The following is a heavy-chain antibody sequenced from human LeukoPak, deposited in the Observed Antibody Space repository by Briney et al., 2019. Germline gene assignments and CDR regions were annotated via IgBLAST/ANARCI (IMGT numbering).Heavy chain of an antibody. CDR3: ARRRPSYCRSSNCDVFYAGGFDP. V-gene: IGHV4-39*07. D-gene: IGHD2-2*01. CDR2: IYYSGST. Sequence: PSETLSLTCTVSGGSISSSSYYWGWIRQPPGKGLEWIGSIYYSGSTYYNPSLKSRVTISVDTSKNQFSLKLSSVTAADTAVYYCARRRPSYCRSSNCDVFYAGGFDPWGQGTLVTVSS. CDR1: GGSISSSSYY. J-gene: IGHJ5*02.